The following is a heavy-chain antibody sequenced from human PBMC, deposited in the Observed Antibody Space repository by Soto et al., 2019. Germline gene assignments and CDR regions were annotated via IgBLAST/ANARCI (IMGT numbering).Heavy chain of an antibody. J-gene: IGHJ4*02. CDR2: IYYSGST. D-gene: IGHD3-3*01. CDR1: DGSISSYY. CDR3: ARPFPPPLGWLPPPFCLGH. V-gene: IGHV4-59*08. Sequence: SETLSISCTVSDGSISSYYWSWIRQPPGKGLEWIGYIYYSGSTNYNPSIKSRVTISVDTSKNQFSLKLSSVTAADTAVYYCARPFPPPLGWLPPPFCLGHWGQGTLVTVSS.